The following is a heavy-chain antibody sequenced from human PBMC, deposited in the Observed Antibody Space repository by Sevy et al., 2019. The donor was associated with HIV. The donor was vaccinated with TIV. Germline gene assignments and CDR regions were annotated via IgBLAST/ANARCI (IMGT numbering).Heavy chain of an antibody. Sequence: SETLSLTCAVHDGSFSGYYWNWIRQLPGKGLEWIGEINESGITYYNPSLKSRVTISVDTSKNQFSLKLSSVTAADTAVYYCARDSGSYPYYFDYWGQGTLVTVSS. CDR2: INESGIT. V-gene: IGHV4-34*01. D-gene: IGHD1-26*01. CDR3: ARDSGSYPYYFDY. J-gene: IGHJ4*02. CDR1: DGSFSGYY.